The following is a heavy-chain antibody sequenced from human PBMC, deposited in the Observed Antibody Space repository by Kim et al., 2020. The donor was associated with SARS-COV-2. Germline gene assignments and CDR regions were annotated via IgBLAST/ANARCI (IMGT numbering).Heavy chain of an antibody. V-gene: IGHV5-51*01. CDR1: GYSFTSYW. Sequence: GESLKISCKGSGYSFTSYWIGWVRQMPGKGLEWMGIIYPGDSDTRYSPSFQGQVTISADKSISTAYLQWSSLKASDTAMYYCARHHYYDSSGYYYPADYWGQGTLVTVSS. CDR3: ARHHYYDSSGYYYPADY. D-gene: IGHD3-22*01. CDR2: IYPGDSDT. J-gene: IGHJ4*02.